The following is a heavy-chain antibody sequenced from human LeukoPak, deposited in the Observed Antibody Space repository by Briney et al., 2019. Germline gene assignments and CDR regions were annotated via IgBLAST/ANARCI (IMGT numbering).Heavy chain of an antibody. CDR2: INPNSGGT. J-gene: IGHJ4*02. D-gene: IGHD6-13*01. CDR1: GYTFTGYY. Sequence: GASVKVSCKASGYTFTGYYMHWVRQAPGQGLEWMGWINPNSGGTNYAQKFQGWVTMTRDTSISTAYMELSRLRSDDTAVYYCARVRIAAAAPCDYWGQGTLVTVSS. V-gene: IGHV1-2*04. CDR3: ARVRIAAAAPCDY.